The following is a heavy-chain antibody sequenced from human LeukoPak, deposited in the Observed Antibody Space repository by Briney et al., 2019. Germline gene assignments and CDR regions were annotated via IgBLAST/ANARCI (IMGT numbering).Heavy chain of an antibody. CDR2: ISDSGGNT. J-gene: IGHJ4*02. CDR1: GFTFSSYG. D-gene: IGHD6-19*01. Sequence: GGSLRLSCAASGFTFSSYGMSWVRQAPGKGLEWVSGISDSGGNTYYIDSVKGRFTISRDNSKNTLYLQVNSLRAEDTAVYYCAKVLPGITVVALFDDWGQGTLVTVSS. V-gene: IGHV3-23*01. CDR3: AKVLPGITVVALFDD.